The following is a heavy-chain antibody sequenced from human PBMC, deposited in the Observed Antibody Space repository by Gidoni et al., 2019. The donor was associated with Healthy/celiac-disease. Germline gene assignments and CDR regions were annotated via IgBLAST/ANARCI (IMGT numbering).Heavy chain of an antibody. CDR2: ISAYNGNT. D-gene: IGHD3-9*01. Sequence: QVQLVQSGAEVKKPGASVKVSCKASGYTFTSYGISWVRQAPGQGLEWMGWISAYNGNTNYAQKLQGRVTMTTDTSTSTAYMELRSLRSDDTAVYYCARDEKAILTGSKYYYYGMDVWGQGTTVTVSS. V-gene: IGHV1-18*01. CDR1: GYTFTSYG. CDR3: ARDEKAILTGSKYYYYGMDV. J-gene: IGHJ6*02.